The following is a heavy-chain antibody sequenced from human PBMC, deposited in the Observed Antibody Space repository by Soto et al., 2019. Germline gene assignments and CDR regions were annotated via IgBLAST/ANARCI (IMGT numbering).Heavy chain of an antibody. CDR1: GYTFTGYY. J-gene: IGHJ6*02. V-gene: IGHV1-2*02. CDR3: ARDLGGNGGYYYYGMDV. D-gene: IGHD2-15*01. CDR2: INPNSGGT. Sequence: ASVKVSCKASGYTFTGYYMHWVRQATGQGLEWMGWINPNSGGTNYAQKFQGRVTMTRDTSISTAYMELSRLRSDDTAVYYCARDLGGNGGYYYYGMDVWGQGTTVTVSS.